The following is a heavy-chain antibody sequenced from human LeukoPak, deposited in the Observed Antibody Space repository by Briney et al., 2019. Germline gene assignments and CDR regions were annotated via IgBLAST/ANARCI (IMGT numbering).Heavy chain of an antibody. CDR2: ISSSGGST. CDR1: GFNFNTYA. CDR3: VKPDPARWLQYDY. J-gene: IGHJ4*02. V-gene: IGHV3-64D*06. D-gene: IGHD5-24*01. Sequence: GGPLRLSCSASGFNFNTYAMLWVRQAPGKALQFISTISSSGGSTYYAASVKRRFTISRDNSKNTLYLQMSSLRPEDTAVYYCVKPDPARWLQYDYWGQGTLVTVSS.